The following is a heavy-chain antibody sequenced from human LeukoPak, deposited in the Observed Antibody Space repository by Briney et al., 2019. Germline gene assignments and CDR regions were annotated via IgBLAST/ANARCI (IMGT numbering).Heavy chain of an antibody. Sequence: ASVKLSCKASGYTFTSYGMSWVRQAPGQGLEWMGWISAYNGTKNYAQNLQGRVTMTTDTSTSTAYMGLRSLRSEDTAVYYCAKDRYGDYEAPFHYYMDAWGRGTTVTVSS. D-gene: IGHD5-12*01. CDR1: GYTFTSYG. V-gene: IGHV1-18*01. CDR3: AKDRYGDYEAPFHYYMDA. CDR2: ISAYNGTK. J-gene: IGHJ6*03.